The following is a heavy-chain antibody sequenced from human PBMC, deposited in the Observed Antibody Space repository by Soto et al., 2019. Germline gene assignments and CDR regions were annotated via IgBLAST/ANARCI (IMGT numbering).Heavy chain of an antibody. Sequence: QVHLVQSGAEVKKPGASVKVSCKGSGYTFTTYGITWVRQAPGQGLEWMGWISAHNGNTNYAQKLQGRVTVTRDTSTSTAYTELRSLSSDDTAVYYCASGRYGDYGGQGALVTVSS. J-gene: IGHJ4*02. CDR3: ASGRYGDY. CDR1: GYTFTTYG. V-gene: IGHV1-18*01. CDR2: ISAHNGNT. D-gene: IGHD1-26*01.